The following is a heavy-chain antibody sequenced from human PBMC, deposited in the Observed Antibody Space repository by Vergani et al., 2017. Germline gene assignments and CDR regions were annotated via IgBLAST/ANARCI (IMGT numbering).Heavy chain of an antibody. Sequence: EVQLVESGGGLVQPGGSLRLSCAASGFTFSSYSMNWVRQAPGKGLEWVSYISSSSSTIYYADSVKGRFTISRDNAKNSLYLQMNSLRAEDTAVYYCARVRLLEWFSPRYYYYGMDVWGQGTTVTVSS. V-gene: IGHV3-48*01. CDR3: ARVRLLEWFSPRYYYYGMDV. CDR2: ISSSSSTI. D-gene: IGHD3-3*01. J-gene: IGHJ6*02. CDR1: GFTFSSYS.